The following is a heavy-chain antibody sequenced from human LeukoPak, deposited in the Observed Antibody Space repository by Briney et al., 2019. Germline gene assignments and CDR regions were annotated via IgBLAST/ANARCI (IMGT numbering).Heavy chain of an antibody. J-gene: IGHJ4*02. D-gene: IGHD6-19*01. V-gene: IGHV3-30*18. Sequence: GGSLRLSCAASGFTFSSYGMHWVRQAPGKGLEWVAVISYDGSNKYYADSVKGRFTISRDNSKNTLYLQMNSLRAEDTAVYYCAKRSLGQWLVPENWGQGTLVTVSS. CDR1: GFTFSSYG. CDR3: AKRSLGQWLVPEN. CDR2: ISYDGSNK.